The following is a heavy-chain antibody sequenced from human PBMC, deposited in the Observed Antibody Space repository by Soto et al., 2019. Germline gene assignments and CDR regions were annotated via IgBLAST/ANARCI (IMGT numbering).Heavy chain of an antibody. D-gene: IGHD6-19*01. J-gene: IGHJ4*02. CDR3: ARDLTSRAVAY. V-gene: IGHV1-8*01. CDR2: MNPNSGNT. CDR1: GYTLTSYD. Sequence: VKLVQSGAEVKKLGASVNVSCKASGYTLTSYDINWVRQATGQGLEWMGWMNPNSGNTGYAQRFQGRVTMITNTSTRTAYMELSSLRSEDTAVYYCARDLTSRAVAYWGQGTLVTVSS.